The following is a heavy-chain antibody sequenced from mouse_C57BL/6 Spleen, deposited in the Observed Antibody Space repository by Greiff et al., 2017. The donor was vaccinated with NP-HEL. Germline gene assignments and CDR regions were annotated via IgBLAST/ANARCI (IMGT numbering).Heavy chain of an antibody. V-gene: IGHV1-81*01. CDR2: IYPRSGNT. J-gene: IGHJ4*01. CDR3: ARPYGSSPYYAMDY. D-gene: IGHD1-1*01. CDR1: GYTFTSYG. Sequence: VQLQQSGAELARPGASVKLSCKASGYTFTSYGISWVKQRTGQGLEWIGEIYPRSGNTYYNEKFKGKATLTADKSSSTAYMELRSLTSEDSAVYFCARPYGSSPYYAMDYWGQGTSVTVSS.